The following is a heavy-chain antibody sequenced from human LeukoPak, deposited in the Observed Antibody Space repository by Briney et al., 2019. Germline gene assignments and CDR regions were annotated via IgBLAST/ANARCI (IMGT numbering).Heavy chain of an antibody. CDR2: IYHSGST. J-gene: IGHJ6*03. V-gene: IGHV4-38-2*02. CDR1: GGSISSGYY. D-gene: IGHD3-22*01. Sequence: SETLSPTCTVSGGSISSGYYWGWIRQPPGKGLEWIGSIYHSGSTYYNPFLKSRVTISVDTSKNQFSLKLSSVTAADTAVYYCARQIGIYYYMDVWGKGTTVTVSS. CDR3: ARQIGIYYYMDV.